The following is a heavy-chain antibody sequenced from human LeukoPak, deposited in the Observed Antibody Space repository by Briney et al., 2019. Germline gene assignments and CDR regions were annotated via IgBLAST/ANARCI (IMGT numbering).Heavy chain of an antibody. Sequence: PGGSLRLSCAASGFTFDDYAMHWVRQAPGKGLERVSGISWNSGSIGYADSVKGRFTISRDNAKNSLYLQMNSLRAEDTALYYCAKDMGWSYDAFDIWGQGTMVTVSS. CDR2: ISWNSGSI. CDR1: GFTFDDYA. J-gene: IGHJ3*02. CDR3: AKDMGWSYDAFDI. D-gene: IGHD2-15*01. V-gene: IGHV3-9*01.